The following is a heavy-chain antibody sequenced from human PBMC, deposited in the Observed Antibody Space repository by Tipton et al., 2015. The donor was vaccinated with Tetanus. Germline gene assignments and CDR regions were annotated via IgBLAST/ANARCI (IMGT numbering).Heavy chain of an antibody. D-gene: IGHD3-22*01. CDR2: INHSGST. CDR1: GGSFSGYY. CDR3: ARLYDSSGYYPAWDY. V-gene: IGHV4-34*01. Sequence: TLSLTCAVYGGSFSGYYWSWIRQPPGKGLEWIGEINHSGSTNYNPSLKSRVTISVDTSKNQFSLKLSSVTAADTAVYYCARLYDSSGYYPAWDYWGQGTLVTVSS. J-gene: IGHJ4*02.